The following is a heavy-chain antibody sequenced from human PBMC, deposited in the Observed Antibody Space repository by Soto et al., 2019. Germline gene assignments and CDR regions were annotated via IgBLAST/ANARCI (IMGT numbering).Heavy chain of an antibody. CDR3: ARVSSIAARRSFDS. V-gene: IGHV1-8*01. CDR2: LNPYNGKT. J-gene: IGHJ4*02. D-gene: IGHD6-6*01. Sequence: QVQLVQSGTEVKTPGASVKVSCKASGYTFTSHDINWVRQATGQGLEWMGWLNPYNGKTAYAHTFQGRVTMTWNATTGTVYLELSSLRSEDTAMYYCARVSSIAARRSFDSWGQGTLVTVSS. CDR1: GYTFTSHD.